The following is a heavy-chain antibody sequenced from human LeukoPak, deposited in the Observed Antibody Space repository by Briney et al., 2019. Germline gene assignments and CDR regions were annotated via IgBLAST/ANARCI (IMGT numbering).Heavy chain of an antibody. CDR2: IKSKTDGGTT. Sequence: GGSLRLSCAASGFTFSNAWTSWVRQAPGKGLEWVGRIKSKTDGGTTDYAAPVKGRFTISRDDSKNTLYLQMNSLKTEDTAVYYCTTGTGYCSSTSCYEGYFDYWGQGTLVTVSS. V-gene: IGHV3-15*01. CDR3: TTGTGYCSSTSCYEGYFDY. D-gene: IGHD2-2*03. CDR1: GFTFSNAW. J-gene: IGHJ4*02.